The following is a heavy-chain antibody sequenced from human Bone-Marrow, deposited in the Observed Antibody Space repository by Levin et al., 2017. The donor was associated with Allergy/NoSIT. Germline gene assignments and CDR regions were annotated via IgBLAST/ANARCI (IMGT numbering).Heavy chain of an antibody. CDR2: ISGSGGST. J-gene: IGHJ6*02. V-gene: IGHV3-23*01. Sequence: GESLKISCAASGFTFSSYAMSWVRQAPGKGLEWVSAISGSGGSTYYADSVKGRFTISRDNSKNTLYLQMNSLRAEDTAVYYCAKDFSNYYDSSGYYPRWYYGMDVWGQGTTVTVSS. CDR1: GFTFSSYA. D-gene: IGHD3-22*01. CDR3: AKDFSNYYDSSGYYPRWYYGMDV.